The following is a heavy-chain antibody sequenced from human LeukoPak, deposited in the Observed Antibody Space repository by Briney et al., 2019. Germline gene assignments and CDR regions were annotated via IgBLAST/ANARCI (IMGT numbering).Heavy chain of an antibody. Sequence: PGGSLRLSCAASGFTFSDYHMNWIRQAPGKGLEWVSYISGSGSGANYADSVKGRFTISRDNAKNSLYLQMNSLGAEDTAMYYCARGLTTVTSLASYWGQGTLVTVSS. CDR1: GFTFSDYH. J-gene: IGHJ4*02. V-gene: IGHV3-11*03. CDR3: ARGLTTVTSLASY. D-gene: IGHD4-17*01. CDR2: ISGSGSGA.